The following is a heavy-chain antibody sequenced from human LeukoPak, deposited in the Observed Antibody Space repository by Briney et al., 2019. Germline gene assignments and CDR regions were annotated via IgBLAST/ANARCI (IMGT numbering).Heavy chain of an antibody. CDR1: GFTVSSYA. Sequence: GGSLRLSCAASGFTVSSYAMSWVRQAPGKGLEWVSAISGSGGSTYYADSVKGRFTISRDTSQITLYLQMNSLRAEDTAVYYCAKDTVMAPSLVEYLQHWGQGTLVTVFS. V-gene: IGHV3-23*01. CDR2: ISGSGGST. J-gene: IGHJ1*01. D-gene: IGHD2-8*01. CDR3: AKDTVMAPSLVEYLQH.